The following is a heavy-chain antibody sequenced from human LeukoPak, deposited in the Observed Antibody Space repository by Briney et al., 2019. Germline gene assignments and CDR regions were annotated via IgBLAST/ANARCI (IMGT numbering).Heavy chain of an antibody. D-gene: IGHD3-9*01. J-gene: IGHJ4*02. Sequence: ASVKVSCKASGYTFTSYGISWVRQAPGQGLEWMGWISAYNGHTNYTQKLQGRVTMTTDTSTSTAYMELRSLRSDDTAVYYCAREGPSTYYDILTGYYPNWGQGTLATVSS. CDR1: GYTFTSYG. V-gene: IGHV1-18*01. CDR2: ISAYNGHT. CDR3: AREGPSTYYDILTGYYPN.